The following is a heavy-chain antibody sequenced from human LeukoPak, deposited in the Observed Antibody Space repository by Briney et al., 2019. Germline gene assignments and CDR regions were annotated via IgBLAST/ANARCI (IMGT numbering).Heavy chain of an antibody. Sequence: ASVKVSCKASGYTFTDYYIHWVRQAPGQGLEWMGIINPSGGSTSYAQKFQGRVTMTRDMSTSTVYMELSSLRSDDTAVYYCARDRPVWGIAAAGTDIWGQGTMVTVSS. J-gene: IGHJ3*02. D-gene: IGHD6-13*01. CDR2: INPSGGST. V-gene: IGHV1-46*01. CDR1: GYTFTDYY. CDR3: ARDRPVWGIAAAGTDI.